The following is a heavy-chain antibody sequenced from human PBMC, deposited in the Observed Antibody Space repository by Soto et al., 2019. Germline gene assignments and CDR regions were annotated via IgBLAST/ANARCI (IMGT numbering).Heavy chain of an antibody. Sequence: QVRLQESGPSVVRPSQTLSLTCSVSGASINRGDYYWSWIRQYPGRGLEWIGSIYYSGDTNYNPFLGSRGTMSVDTSKNQFFLDLHSVAAADAAVYFCAREGGDFVQVPYYWCQGILITGSA. CDR3: AREGGDFVQVPYY. J-gene: IGHJ4*02. V-gene: IGHV4-30-4*01. CDR2: IYYSGDT. CDR1: GASINRGDYY. D-gene: IGHD3-3*01.